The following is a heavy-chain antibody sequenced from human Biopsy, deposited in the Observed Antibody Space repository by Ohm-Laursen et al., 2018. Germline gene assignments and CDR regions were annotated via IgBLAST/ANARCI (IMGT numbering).Heavy chain of an antibody. D-gene: IGHD3-16*01. J-gene: IGHJ3*01. CDR3: VKDGGQTAPYSFDV. V-gene: IGHV3-33*06. Sequence: SLRLSCSAPGFTFSHAWMSWVRQAPGKGLEWVAFIWSSATYKAYADSVKGRFTVSRVNSKNTVYLQMNSLSADDTAIYSCVKDGGQTAPYSFDVWGQGTMVTVSS. CDR2: IWSSATYK. CDR1: GFTFSHAW.